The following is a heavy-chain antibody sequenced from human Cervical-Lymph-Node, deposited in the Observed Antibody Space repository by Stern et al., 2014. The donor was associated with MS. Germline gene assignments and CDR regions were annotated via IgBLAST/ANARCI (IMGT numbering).Heavy chain of an antibody. CDR2: IYYSGTT. D-gene: IGHD3-22*01. CDR3: ARDHFTTSLDV. J-gene: IGHJ6*02. CDR1: GGSISSDNYY. Sequence: MQLVESGPGLVKPSQTLSLTCTVSGGSISSDNYYWTWIRQHPGKGLEWIGHIYYSGTTYYNPSLKRRVSIKVATSKNTFYIRMSSVTAADTAVYYCARDHFTTSLDVWGHGTTVTVS. V-gene: IGHV4-31*03.